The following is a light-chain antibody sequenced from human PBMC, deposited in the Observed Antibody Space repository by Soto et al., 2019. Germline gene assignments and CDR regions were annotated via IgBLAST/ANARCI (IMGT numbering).Light chain of an antibody. CDR1: QSVSSNY. Sequence: EIVLTQSPGTLSLSPGERATLSCRASQSVSSNYLAWYQQKPGQAPRLLIYGASSRATGIPDRFSGSGSGTDFTLTISSLEPEDFAVYYCQHQVTFGQGTKVDIK. V-gene: IGKV3-20*01. CDR2: GAS. J-gene: IGKJ1*01. CDR3: QHQVT.